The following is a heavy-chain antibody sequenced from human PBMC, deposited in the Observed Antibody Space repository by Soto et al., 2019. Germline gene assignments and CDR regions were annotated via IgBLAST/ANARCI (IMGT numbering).Heavy chain of an antibody. CDR3: ERGTTTSAFSAMDV. CDR2: ISYDGDNK. Sequence: QVQLVESGGGVVQPGRSLRLSCAASGFTFNYHALNWVRQAPGKGLEWVAVISYDGDNKYIAESVKARFTISRDNSKNTVSLQMNSRRTVDTAMYFCERGTTTSAFSAMDVWGQGTTVTVSS. V-gene: IGHV3-30-3*01. CDR1: GFTFNYHA. J-gene: IGHJ6*02. D-gene: IGHD1-1*01.